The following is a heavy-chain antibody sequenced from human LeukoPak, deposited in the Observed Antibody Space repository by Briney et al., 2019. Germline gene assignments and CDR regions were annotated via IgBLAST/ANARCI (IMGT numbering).Heavy chain of an antibody. Sequence: ETLSLTCAVYGGSFSGYYWSWIRQAPGKGLEWVSSISSSSSYIYYADSVKGRFTISRDNAKNSLYLQMNSLRAEDTAVYYCARVLAEGVVRGVIRDWGQGTLVTVSS. D-gene: IGHD3-10*01. J-gene: IGHJ4*02. V-gene: IGHV3-21*01. CDR2: ISSSSSYI. CDR1: GGSFSGYY. CDR3: ARVLAEGVVRGVIRD.